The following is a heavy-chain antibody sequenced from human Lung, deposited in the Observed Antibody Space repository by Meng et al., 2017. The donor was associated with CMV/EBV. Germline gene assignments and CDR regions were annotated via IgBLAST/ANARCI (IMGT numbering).Heavy chain of an antibody. Sequence: QGRLQGSVPGLVKPSGTLSLACAVSGGSISSSNWWSWVRQPPGKGLEWIGEIYHSGSTNYNPSLKSRVTISVDKSKNQFSLKLSSVTAADTAVYYCASFPPPGKQWLVTDYWGQGTLVTVSS. J-gene: IGHJ4*02. CDR3: ASFPPPGKQWLVTDY. CDR1: GGSISSSNW. CDR2: IYHSGST. V-gene: IGHV4-4*02. D-gene: IGHD6-19*01.